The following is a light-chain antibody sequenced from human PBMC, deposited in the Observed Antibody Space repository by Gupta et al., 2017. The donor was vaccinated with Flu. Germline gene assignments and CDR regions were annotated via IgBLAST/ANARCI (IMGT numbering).Light chain of an antibody. V-gene: IGLV4-69*02. Sequence: HPVLPHSPSASASLGASVKLTCTLSSEHSAYAIAWHQQHPERAPRFLMKITGDGDLTKADGIPDRFSASTSGAERHLTISSVQAEDEADYYCQTWGTSIKVFGGGTRLTVL. J-gene: IGLJ3*02. CDR2: ITGDGDL. CDR1: SEHSAYA. CDR3: QTWGTSIKV.